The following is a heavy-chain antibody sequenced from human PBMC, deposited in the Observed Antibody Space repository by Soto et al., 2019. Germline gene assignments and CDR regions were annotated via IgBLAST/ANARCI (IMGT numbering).Heavy chain of an antibody. CDR2: IGTYNGDT. Sequence: QVQLVQSGGEVKKPGASVKVSCKASGYTFTTYGISWVRQAPGQGLEWMGWIGTYNGDTNYAQQLHGRVTMTTDTSTSTAYMELRSLRSDDTAVYYCARDLLYCGGDCYEDAFDIGGQGTMVTVSS. CDR3: ARDLLYCGGDCYEDAFDI. D-gene: IGHD2-21*02. CDR1: GYTFTTYG. J-gene: IGHJ3*02. V-gene: IGHV1-18*01.